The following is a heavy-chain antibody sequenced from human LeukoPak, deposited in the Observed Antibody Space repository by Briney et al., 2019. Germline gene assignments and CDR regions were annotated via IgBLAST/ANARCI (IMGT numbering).Heavy chain of an antibody. CDR3: ARAYYYDSSGYLLFEDY. D-gene: IGHD3-22*01. CDR1: GFTFSSYA. V-gene: IGHV3-23*01. CDR2: ISGSGGST. Sequence: PGGSLRLSCAASGFTFSSYAMSWVRQAPGKGLEWVSAISGSGGSTYYADSVKGRFTISRDNSKNTLYLQMNSLRAEDTAVYYCARAYYYDSSGYLLFEDYWGQGTLVTVSS. J-gene: IGHJ4*02.